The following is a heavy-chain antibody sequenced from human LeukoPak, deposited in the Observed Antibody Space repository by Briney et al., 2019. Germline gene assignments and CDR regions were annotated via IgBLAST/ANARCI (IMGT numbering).Heavy chain of an antibody. CDR2: IIPNSGGT. CDR1: GYTFSGYS. V-gene: IGHV1-2*02. J-gene: IGHJ4*02. Sequence: ASVKVSCKASGYTFSGYSIHWVRQAPGQGLEWMGWIIPNSGGTSYAQKFQGGVTMTRDTSISTAYMELSRLRSDDTAVYYCARVPPMVRGVRSVYFDYWGQGTLVTVSS. D-gene: IGHD3-10*01. CDR3: ARVPPMVRGVRSVYFDY.